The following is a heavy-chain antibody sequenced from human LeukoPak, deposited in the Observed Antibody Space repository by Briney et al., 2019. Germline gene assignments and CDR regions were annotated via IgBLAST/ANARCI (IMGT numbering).Heavy chain of an antibody. CDR1: GFTFSGYP. J-gene: IGHJ4*02. CDR2: ISYDGGTT. CDR3: ARPRGITVRSLDY. V-gene: IGHV3-30-3*01. Sequence: GGSLRLSCVASGFTFSGYPMDWVRQAPAKGLQWVAVISYDGGTTSYADSVKGRFTISRDNSENTLYLQLSSLRPEDTAVYYCARPRGITVRSLDYWGQGTLVTVSS. D-gene: IGHD6-19*01.